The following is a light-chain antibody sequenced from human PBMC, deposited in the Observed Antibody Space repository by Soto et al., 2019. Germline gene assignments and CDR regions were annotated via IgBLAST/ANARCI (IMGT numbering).Light chain of an antibody. CDR2: DAS. J-gene: IGKJ4*01. CDR1: QTISR. CDR3: QQFNYYPLT. V-gene: IGKV1-5*01. Sequence: DIQMNQSPSTLSAYVGDRVTITCRASQTISRLAWYQQKPGKAPKLLIYDASSLESGVPSRFSGSGSGTDFTLTISSLQPEDLATYYCQQFNYYPLTFCGGTKVDIK.